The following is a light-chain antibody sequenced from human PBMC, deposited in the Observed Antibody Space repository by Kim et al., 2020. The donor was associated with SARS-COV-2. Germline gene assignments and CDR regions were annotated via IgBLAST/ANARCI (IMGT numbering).Light chain of an antibody. Sequence: SVSPGQTASITCSGDKLGDKYACWYQQTPGESTVLVIYQDSKRPSGIPERFSGSNSGNTATLTISGTQAMDEADYYCQAWDSSTWVFGGGNQLTV. J-gene: IGLJ3*02. V-gene: IGLV3-1*01. CDR1: KLGDKY. CDR3: QAWDSSTWV. CDR2: QDS.